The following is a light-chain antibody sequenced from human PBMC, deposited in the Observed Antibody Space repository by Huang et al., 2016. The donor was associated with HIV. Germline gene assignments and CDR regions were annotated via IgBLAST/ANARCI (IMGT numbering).Light chain of an antibody. CDR3: QQYDHWPVT. CDR1: QSVSTN. Sequence: EIRMTQSPATLSVSPGESATLSCRASQSVSTNLAWYLQTPGQAPRLLIYSASTRATDVPVRISGSGSGTEFTLTISNLQSEDFAVYFCQQYDHWPVTFGQGTKVEI. V-gene: IGKV3-15*01. CDR2: SAS. J-gene: IGKJ1*01.